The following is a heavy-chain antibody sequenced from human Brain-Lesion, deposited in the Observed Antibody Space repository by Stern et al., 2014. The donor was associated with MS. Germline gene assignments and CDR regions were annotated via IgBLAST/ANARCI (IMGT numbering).Heavy chain of an antibody. V-gene: IGHV1-2*04. J-gene: IGHJ4*02. CDR2: LNPKSGGT. CDR3: ATYYYDATGYNDF. Sequence: QMQLVQSGAEVKKPGASVKVSCKASGYTFTGYYMHWVLQAPGQGLEWMGWLNPKSGGTNYAQKFQGWVTRTRDTSINTAYMELSRLRSDDTAVYYCATYYYDATGYNDFWGQGTLVTVSS. D-gene: IGHD3-22*01. CDR1: GYTFTGYY.